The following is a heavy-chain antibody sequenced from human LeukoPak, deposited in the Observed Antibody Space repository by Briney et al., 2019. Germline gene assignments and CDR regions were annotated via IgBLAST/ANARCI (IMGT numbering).Heavy chain of an antibody. CDR2: ISYDGSNK. Sequence: GGSPRLSCAASGFTFSSYAMHWVRQAPGKGLEWVAVISYDGSNKYYADSVKGRFTISRDNSKNTLYLQMNSLRAEDTAVYYCAKDGGVEMAPDYWGQGTLVTVSS. CDR1: GFTFSSYA. J-gene: IGHJ4*02. D-gene: IGHD5-24*01. CDR3: AKDGGVEMAPDY. V-gene: IGHV3-30-3*01.